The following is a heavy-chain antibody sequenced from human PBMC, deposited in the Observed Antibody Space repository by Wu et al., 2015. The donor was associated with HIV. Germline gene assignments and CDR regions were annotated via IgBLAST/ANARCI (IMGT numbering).Heavy chain of an antibody. D-gene: IGHD6-13*01. Sequence: QVQLVQSGAEVKKPGASVKVSCKASGYTFTDYYMHWVRQAPGQGLEWMGWINPIFGTANYAQKFQGRVTITTDESTSTAYMELSSLRSEDTAVYYCARGTYEFYSSSWSNAFDIWGQGTMVTVSS. V-gene: IGHV1-69*01. J-gene: IGHJ3*02. CDR3: ARGTYEFYSSSWSNAFDI. CDR2: INPIFGTA. CDR1: GYTFTDYY.